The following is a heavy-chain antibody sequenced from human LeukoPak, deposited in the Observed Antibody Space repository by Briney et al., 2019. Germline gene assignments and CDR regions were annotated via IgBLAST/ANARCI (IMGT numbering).Heavy chain of an antibody. J-gene: IGHJ6*03. D-gene: IGHD6-19*01. CDR2: IYYSGST. V-gene: IGHV4-39*07. CDR3: ARGLIAVAGTVYYYYYMDV. Sequence: SETLSLTCTVSGGSISSSSYYWGWIRQPPGKGLEWIGSIYYSGSTYYNPSLKSRVTMSVDTSKNQFSLKLSSVTAADTAVYYCARGLIAVAGTVYYYYYMDVWGKGTTVTISS. CDR1: GGSISSSSYY.